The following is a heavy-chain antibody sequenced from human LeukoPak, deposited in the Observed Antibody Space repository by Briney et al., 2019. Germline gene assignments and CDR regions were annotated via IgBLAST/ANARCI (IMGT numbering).Heavy chain of an antibody. CDR1: GFTFSSYG. D-gene: IGHD2-2*01. J-gene: IGHJ4*02. CDR2: IRYDGSNK. V-gene: IGHV3-30*02. Sequence: PGGSLRLSCAASGFTFSSYGMHWVRQAPGKGLEWVAFIRYDGSNKYYADSVKGRSTISRDNSKNTLYLQMNSLRAEDTAVYYCAKEVVVVPAALGGDYWGQGTLVTVSS. CDR3: AKEVVVVPAALGGDY.